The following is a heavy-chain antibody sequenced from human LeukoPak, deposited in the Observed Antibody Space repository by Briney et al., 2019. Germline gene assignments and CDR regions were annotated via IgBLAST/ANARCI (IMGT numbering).Heavy chain of an antibody. CDR1: GGSISSYY. CDR2: IYYTGST. V-gene: IGHV4-59*01. J-gene: IGHJ4*02. Sequence: PSETLSLTCTVSGGSISSYYWSWIRQSPGKGLEWIGYIYYTGSTNYNPSLKSRVTISVDTSKNQFSLRLSSVTAADTAVYYCARDAWSGVAGSLGYWGQGVLVTVSS. D-gene: IGHD6-19*01. CDR3: ARDAWSGVAGSLGY.